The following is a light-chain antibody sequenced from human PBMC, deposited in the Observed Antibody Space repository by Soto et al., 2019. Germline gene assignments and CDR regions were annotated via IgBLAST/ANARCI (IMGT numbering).Light chain of an antibody. CDR3: CSYAGSSTYYV. Sequence: QSALTQPASVSGSPGQSITISCTGTNSDVGGYNYVSWYQQHPGKAPELMIYEVSHRPSGVSNRFSGSKSDNTASLTISGLQAEDEADYYCCSYAGSSTYYVFGTGTKLTVL. CDR2: EVS. V-gene: IGLV2-14*01. J-gene: IGLJ1*01. CDR1: NSDVGGYNY.